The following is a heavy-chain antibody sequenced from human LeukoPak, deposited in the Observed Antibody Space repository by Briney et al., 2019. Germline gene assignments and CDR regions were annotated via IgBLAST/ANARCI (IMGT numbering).Heavy chain of an antibody. CDR3: ASGAPRTSITMVRGVHQHYYYYYYMDV. CDR1: GYTFTGYY. J-gene: IGHJ6*03. Sequence: ASVKVSCKASGYTFTGYYMHWVRQAPGQGLEWMGWINPNSGGTNYAQKFQGRVTMTRDTSISTAYMELSRLRSDDTAVYYCASGAPRTSITMVRGVHQHYYYYYYMDVWGKGTTVTVSS. V-gene: IGHV1-2*02. D-gene: IGHD3-10*01. CDR2: INPNSGGT.